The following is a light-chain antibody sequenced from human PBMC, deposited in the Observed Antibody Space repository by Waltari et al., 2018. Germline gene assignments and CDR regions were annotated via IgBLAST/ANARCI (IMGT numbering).Light chain of an antibody. J-gene: IGKJ4*01. CDR3: QQYGSSLFT. CDR2: GAS. CDR1: QSVSSSY. V-gene: IGKV3-20*01. Sequence: EIVLTQSPGTLSLSPGERANLSCRASQSVSSSYLAWYQQKPGQAPRLLIYGASSRATVIPDRFSGSGSGTDFTLTISRLEPEDFAVYYCQQYGSSLFTFGGGTKVEIK.